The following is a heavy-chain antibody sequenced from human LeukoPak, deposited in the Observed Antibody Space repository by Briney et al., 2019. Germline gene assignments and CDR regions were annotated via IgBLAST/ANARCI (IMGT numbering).Heavy chain of an antibody. CDR3: AKEGYVNGVVDY. J-gene: IGHJ4*02. CDR2: LRFDGSNE. CDR1: GFNFRGYA. V-gene: IGHV3-30*02. Sequence: GGSLRLSCAASGFNFRGYAMHWVRLVPGKGLEWVAFLRFDGSNEKYAESLKGRFTISRDNSKDTLYLQINTLRVDDSAVYYCAKEGYVNGVVDYWGQGTLVTVSS. D-gene: IGHD2-15*01.